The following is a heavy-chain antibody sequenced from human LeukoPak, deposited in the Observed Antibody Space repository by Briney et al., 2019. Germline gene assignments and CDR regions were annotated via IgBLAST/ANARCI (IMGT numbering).Heavy chain of an antibody. V-gene: IGHV4-4*07. Sequence: SETLSLTCTVSGGSMSRYYWSFIRQPAAKGLEWKGRIQNSWTTYYNPALKSRVTMSVDTSRNQFSLRLTSVTAADTAVYYCARGDYYDGGGRNWFDPWGQGTLVTVSS. CDR1: GGSMSRYY. CDR3: ARGDYYDGGGRNWFDP. CDR2: IQNSWTT. J-gene: IGHJ5*02. D-gene: IGHD3-16*01.